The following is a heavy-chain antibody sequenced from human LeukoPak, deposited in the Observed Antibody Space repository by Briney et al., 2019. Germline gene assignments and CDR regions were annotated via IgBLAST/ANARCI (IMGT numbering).Heavy chain of an antibody. Sequence: ASVKVSCKASGGTFSSYAISWVRQAPGQGLEWMGRIIPIFGTANYAQKLQGRVTMTTDTSTSTAYMELRSLRSDDTAVYYCARRWELPNYYMDVWGKGTTVTVSS. CDR1: GGTFSSYA. CDR2: IIPIFGTA. D-gene: IGHD1-26*01. V-gene: IGHV1-69*05. J-gene: IGHJ6*03. CDR3: ARRWELPNYYMDV.